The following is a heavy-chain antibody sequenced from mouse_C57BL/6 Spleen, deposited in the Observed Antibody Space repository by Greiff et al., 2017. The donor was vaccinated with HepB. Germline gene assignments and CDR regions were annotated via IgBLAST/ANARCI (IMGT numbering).Heavy chain of an antibody. D-gene: IGHD1-2*01. CDR3: ARHYLYYYAMDY. CDR2: ISSGSSTI. V-gene: IGHV5-17*01. J-gene: IGHJ4*01. Sequence: EVMLVESGGGLVKPGGSLKLSCAASGFTFSDYGMHWVRQAPEKGLEWVAYISSGSSTIYYADTVKGRFTISRDNAKNTLFLQMTSLRSEDTAMYYCARHYLYYYAMDYWGQGTSVTVSS. CDR1: GFTFSDYG.